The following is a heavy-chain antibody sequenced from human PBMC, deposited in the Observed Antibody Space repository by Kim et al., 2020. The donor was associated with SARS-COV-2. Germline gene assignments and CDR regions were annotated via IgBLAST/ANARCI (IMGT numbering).Heavy chain of an antibody. CDR2: IYYSGST. Sequence: ETLSLTCTVSGGSISSYYWSWIRQPPGKGLEWIGYIYYSGSTNYNPSLKSRVTISVDTSKNQFSLKLSSVTAADTAVYYCARSGYSYGQGYFDYWGQGTLVTVSS. D-gene: IGHD5-18*01. CDR3: ARSGYSYGQGYFDY. CDR1: GGSISSYY. V-gene: IGHV4-59*01. J-gene: IGHJ4*02.